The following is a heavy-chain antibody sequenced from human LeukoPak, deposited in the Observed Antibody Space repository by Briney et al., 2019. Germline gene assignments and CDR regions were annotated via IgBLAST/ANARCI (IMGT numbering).Heavy chain of an antibody. CDR2: IYYSAST. Sequence: SETLSLTCTVSGGSISSSSYYWGWIRQPAGKGLEMIRSIYYSASTYYNPSLKSRVTTPVYTSKNQFSLKLSSVTAADTAVYYCASRIVATTYYFDYWGQGTLVTVSS. J-gene: IGHJ4*02. V-gene: IGHV4-39*01. CDR3: ASRIVATTYYFDY. CDR1: GGSISSSSYY. D-gene: IGHD5-12*01.